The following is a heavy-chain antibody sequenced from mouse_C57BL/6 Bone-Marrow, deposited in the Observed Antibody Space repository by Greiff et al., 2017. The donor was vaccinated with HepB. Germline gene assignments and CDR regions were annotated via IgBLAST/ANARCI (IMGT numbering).Heavy chain of an antibody. J-gene: IGHJ2*01. Sequence: QVQLQQSGAELARPGASVKLSCKASGYTFTSDGISWVKQRTGQGLEWIGEIYPRSGNTDYNEKFKGKATLTADKSSSTAYMELRSLTSEDSACYFCSISVYYGNYDYWGQGTTLTVSS. V-gene: IGHV1-81*01. CDR3: SISVYYGNYDY. CDR2: IYPRSGNT. D-gene: IGHD2-1*01. CDR1: GYTFTSDG.